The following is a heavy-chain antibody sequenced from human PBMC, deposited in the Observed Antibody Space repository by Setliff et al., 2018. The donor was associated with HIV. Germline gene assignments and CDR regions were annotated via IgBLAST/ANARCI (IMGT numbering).Heavy chain of an antibody. CDR2: IFYSGST. Sequence: SETLSLTCTVSGGSISSGGYHWSWIRQHPGKGLEWIGYIFYSGSTSYNPSLKSRVAISVDTSKNQFSLKLSSVTAADTAVYYCARDSYDSGGRNWFDPWGQGTLVTVSS. V-gene: IGHV4-31*03. D-gene: IGHD3-22*01. CDR1: GGSISSGGYH. J-gene: IGHJ5*02. CDR3: ARDSYDSGGRNWFDP.